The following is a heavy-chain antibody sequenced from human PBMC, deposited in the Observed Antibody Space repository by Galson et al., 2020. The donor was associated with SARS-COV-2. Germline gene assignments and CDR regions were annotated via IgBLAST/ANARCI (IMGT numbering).Heavy chain of an antibody. CDR1: GFAVSSKY. CDR3: VRDDGTAPYDY. V-gene: IGHV3-53*05. Sequence: METGGSLRLSCAASGFAVSSKYMSWVRQAPGKGLEWVSVIYYDGNTNYADSVRGRFTISRDTSKNTVSHQMNSLRVDDTALYYCVRDDGTAPYDYWGPGTLVTVSS. CDR2: IYYDGNT. J-gene: IGHJ4*02.